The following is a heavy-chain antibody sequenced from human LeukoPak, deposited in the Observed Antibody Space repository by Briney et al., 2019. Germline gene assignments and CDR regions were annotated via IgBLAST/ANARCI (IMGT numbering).Heavy chain of an antibody. J-gene: IGHJ3*02. CDR3: ATHCSSTSCYPDDAFDI. V-gene: IGHV3-23*01. CDR1: GFTFSSYA. D-gene: IGHD2-2*01. Sequence: GGSLRLSCAASGFTFSSYAMSWVRQAPGKGLEWVSAISGSGGSTYYADSVKGRFTIPRDNSKNTLYLQMNSLRAEDTAVYYCATHCSSTSCYPDDAFDIWGQGTMVTVSS. CDR2: ISGSGGST.